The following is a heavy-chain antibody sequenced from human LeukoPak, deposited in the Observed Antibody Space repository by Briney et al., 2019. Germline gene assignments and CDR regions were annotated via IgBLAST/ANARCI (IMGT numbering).Heavy chain of an antibody. CDR2: IYSGGST. CDR3: ARFWSGYSHFDY. Sequence: QSGGSLRLSCAASGFTFSSYSMNWVRQAPGKGREWVSVIYSGGSTYYADSVKGRFTISRDNSKNTLYLQMNSLRAEDAAVYYCARFWSGYSHFDYSGQGTLVTVSS. CDR1: GFTFSSYS. V-gene: IGHV3-53*01. J-gene: IGHJ4*02. D-gene: IGHD3-3*01.